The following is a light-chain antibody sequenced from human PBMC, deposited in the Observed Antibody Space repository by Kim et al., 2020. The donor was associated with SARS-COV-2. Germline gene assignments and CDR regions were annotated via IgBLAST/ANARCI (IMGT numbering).Light chain of an antibody. CDR2: YDS. J-gene: IGLJ3*02. Sequence: SYELTQPPSVSVAPGQTARIACGGDDIGSKNVHWYQQKPGQAPVLVIYYDSDRPSGIHDRFSGSNSGYTATLTISGVEAGDEADYYCQVWDPTTDHPVFG. V-gene: IGLV3-21*04. CDR1: DIGSKN. CDR3: QVWDPTTDHPV.